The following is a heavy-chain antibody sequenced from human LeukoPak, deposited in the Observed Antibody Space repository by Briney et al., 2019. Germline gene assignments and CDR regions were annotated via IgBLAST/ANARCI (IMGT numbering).Heavy chain of an antibody. V-gene: IGHV4-34*01. Sequence: SETLSLTCGVYGGSFSGYYWSWIRQPPGKGLEWIGEINHSGSTNYNPSLKSRVTISVDTSKNQFSLKLSSVTAADTAVYYCAIGAAIGWGAFDIWGQGTMVTVAS. D-gene: IGHD2-2*01. CDR2: INHSGST. CDR1: GGSFSGYY. J-gene: IGHJ3*02. CDR3: AIGAAIGWGAFDI.